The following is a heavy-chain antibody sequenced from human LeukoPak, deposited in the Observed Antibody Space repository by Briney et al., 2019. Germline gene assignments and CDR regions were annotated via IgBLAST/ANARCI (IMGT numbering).Heavy chain of an antibody. V-gene: IGHV3-74*01. CDR3: GRGMRDYYGIDY. J-gene: IGHJ4*02. D-gene: IGHD3-10*01. CDR2: INSDGRTT. Sequence: GGPLRLSCAASGFIFSSFWMLWVRQVPGKGLVWVSHINSDGRTTEYADSVRGRFTISRDNAKNTLYLQMNRLTVEDTAVYYWGRGMRDYYGIDYWGEGFLVTVSS. CDR1: GFIFSSFW.